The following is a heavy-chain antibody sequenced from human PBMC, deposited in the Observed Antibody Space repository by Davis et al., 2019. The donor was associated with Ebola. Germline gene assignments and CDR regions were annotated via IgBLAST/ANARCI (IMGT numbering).Heavy chain of an antibody. Sequence: GESLKISCEGSGYKFINYLIGWVRQMPGKGLEWMGIIYPGDSDTRYSPSFQGQVTMSVDKSINTAYLQWSSLRASDTAMYYCARVSLLGGEPFDFWGQGTLVSVSS. D-gene: IGHD1-26*01. CDR3: ARVSLLGGEPFDF. V-gene: IGHV5-51*01. CDR1: GYKFINYL. J-gene: IGHJ4*02. CDR2: IYPGDSDT.